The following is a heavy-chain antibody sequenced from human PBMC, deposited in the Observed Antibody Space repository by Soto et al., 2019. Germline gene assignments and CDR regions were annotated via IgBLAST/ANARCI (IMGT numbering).Heavy chain of an antibody. CDR1: GDTFSRYT. V-gene: IGHV1-69*01. J-gene: IGHJ4*02. Sequence: QVQLVQSEAEVKKPGSSVRVSCKSSGDTFSRYTVNWVRQAPRQGLELMGGLIPRFGTTNYAPTLQGRVTITAAESTNTVYMELSSLRAEDTALDYCARGRGVYNSGRSQLDYWGQGTLVTVSS. CDR3: ARGRGVYNSGRSQLDY. D-gene: IGHD3-10*01. CDR2: LIPRFGTT.